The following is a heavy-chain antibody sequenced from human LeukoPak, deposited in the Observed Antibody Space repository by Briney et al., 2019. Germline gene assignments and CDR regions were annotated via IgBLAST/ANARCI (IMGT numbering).Heavy chain of an antibody. J-gene: IGHJ4*02. V-gene: IGHV4-61*05. D-gene: IGHD1-26*01. CDR1: GGSINSSSYY. Sequence: SEALSLTCTVSGGSINSSSYYWGWIRQPPGKGLEWIGYIYYSGSTNYNPSLKSRVTISVDTSKNQFSLKLSSVTAADTAVYYCARVAVGATQFDYWGQGTLVTVSS. CDR2: IYYSGST. CDR3: ARVAVGATQFDY.